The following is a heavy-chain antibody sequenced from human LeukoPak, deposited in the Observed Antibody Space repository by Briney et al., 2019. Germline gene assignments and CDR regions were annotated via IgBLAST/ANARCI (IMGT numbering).Heavy chain of an antibody. J-gene: IGHJ5*02. CDR1: GFTFSSYG. Sequence: PGGSLRLSCAASGFTFSSYGMHWVRQAPGKGLEWVAVIWYDGSNKYYADSVKGRFTISRDNSKNTLYLQMNSLRAEDTAVYYCARGVVPAAEGGWFDPRGQGTLVTVSS. CDR3: ARGVVPAAEGGWFDP. V-gene: IGHV3-33*01. D-gene: IGHD2-2*01. CDR2: IWYDGSNK.